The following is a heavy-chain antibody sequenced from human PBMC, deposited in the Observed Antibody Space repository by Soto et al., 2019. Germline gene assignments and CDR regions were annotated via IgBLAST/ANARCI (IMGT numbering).Heavy chain of an antibody. Sequence: QVQLVQSGAEVKKPGSSVKVSCKASGGTFSSYTISWVRQAPGQGLEWMGRIIPIPGIANYAQKFQGRVTITADKSTSTAYMELSSLRSEDTAVYSCATMGIAAAGTAYWGQGTLVTVSS. D-gene: IGHD6-13*01. V-gene: IGHV1-69*02. J-gene: IGHJ4*02. CDR1: GGTFSSYT. CDR3: ATMGIAAAGTAY. CDR2: IIPIPGIA.